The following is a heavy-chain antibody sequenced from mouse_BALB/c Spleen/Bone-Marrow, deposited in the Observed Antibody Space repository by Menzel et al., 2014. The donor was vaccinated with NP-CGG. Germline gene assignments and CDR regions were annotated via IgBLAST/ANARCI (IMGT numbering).Heavy chain of an antibody. CDR3: ARDYYGSSYAMDY. CDR1: GFTFSSYG. Sequence: EVHLVESGGGLVQPGGSLKLSCAASGFTFSSYGMPWVRQTPDKRLELVATINSNGGSTYYPDSVKGRFTISRDNAKNTLYLQMSSLKSEDTAMYYCARDYYGSSYAMDYWGQGTSVTVSS. CDR2: INSNGGST. J-gene: IGHJ4*01. V-gene: IGHV5-6-3*01. D-gene: IGHD1-1*01.